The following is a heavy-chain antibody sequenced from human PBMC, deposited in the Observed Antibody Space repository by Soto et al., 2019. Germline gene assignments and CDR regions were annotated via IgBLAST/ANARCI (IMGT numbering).Heavy chain of an antibody. CDR1: GYTFTSYA. CDR2: INAGNGNT. CDR3: ARDRGVWYVGWFDP. D-gene: IGHD6-19*01. Sequence: ASVKVSCKASGYTFTSYAMHWVRQAPGQRLEWMGWINAGNGNTKYSQKFQGRVTITRDTSASTAYMELSSLRSEDTAVYYCARDRGVWYVGWFDPWGQGTLVTVSS. V-gene: IGHV1-3*01. J-gene: IGHJ5*02.